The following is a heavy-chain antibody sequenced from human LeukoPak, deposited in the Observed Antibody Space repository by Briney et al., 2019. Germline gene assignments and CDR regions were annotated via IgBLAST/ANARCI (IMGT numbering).Heavy chain of an antibody. CDR2: ISGSGGST. Sequence: GGSLRLSCAASGFTFSSYAMSWVRQAPGKGLEWVSAISGSGGSTYYADSVKGRFTISRDNSRNTLYLQMNSLRAEDTAVYYCAKSGNAPGGLIDYWGQGTLVTVSS. CDR1: GFTFSSYA. V-gene: IGHV3-23*01. J-gene: IGHJ4*02. CDR3: AKSGNAPGGLIDY. D-gene: IGHD2-2*01.